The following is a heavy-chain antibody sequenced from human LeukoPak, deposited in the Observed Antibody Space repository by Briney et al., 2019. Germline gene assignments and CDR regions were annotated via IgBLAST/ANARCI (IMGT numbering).Heavy chain of an antibody. CDR3: ARRLVAATRHDAFDI. V-gene: IGHV3-53*01. CDR1: GFTVSSNY. Sequence: PGGSLRLSCAASGFTVSSNYMSWVRQAPGKGLEWVSVIYSGGSTYYADSVKGRFTISRDNSKNTLYLQMNSLRAEDTAVYYCARRLVAATRHDAFDIWGQGTMVTASS. CDR2: IYSGGST. D-gene: IGHD2-15*01. J-gene: IGHJ3*02.